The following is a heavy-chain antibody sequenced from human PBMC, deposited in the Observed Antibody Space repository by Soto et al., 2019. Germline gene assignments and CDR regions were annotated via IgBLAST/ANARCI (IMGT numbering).Heavy chain of an antibody. V-gene: IGHV3-23*01. J-gene: IGHJ3*02. CDR2: LSSRGFST. CDR3: ARDRAVYCSSGISLDAFDI. Sequence: EVQLLESGGDLVQPGGSLRLSCAASGFTFNDYALTWVRQVPGKGLEWVSSLSSRGFSTHYAESVKGRFTISRDNIKNIVYLQKNSLRAEDTAVYYCARDRAVYCSSGISLDAFDIWGQGTLVTDSS. CDR1: GFTFNDYA. D-gene: IGHD2-2*01.